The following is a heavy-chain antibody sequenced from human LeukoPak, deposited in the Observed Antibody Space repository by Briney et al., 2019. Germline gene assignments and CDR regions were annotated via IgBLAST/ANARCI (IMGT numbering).Heavy chain of an antibody. V-gene: IGHV3-33*01. Sequence: GGSLRLSCAASEFTFSNYGMHWVRQAPGKGLEWVAVIWHDGSNKYYADSVKGRFTISRDNSKNTLYLQMNSLRAEDTAVYYCARVASNRAYFDCWGQGTLVTVSS. J-gene: IGHJ4*02. CDR3: ARVASNRAYFDC. CDR1: EFTFSNYG. CDR2: IWHDGSNK. D-gene: IGHD1-14*01.